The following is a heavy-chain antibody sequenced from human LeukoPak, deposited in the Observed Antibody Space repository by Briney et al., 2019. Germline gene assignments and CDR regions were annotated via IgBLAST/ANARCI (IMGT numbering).Heavy chain of an antibody. CDR1: GGTFSSYA. Sequence: SVKVSCKASGGTFSSYAISWVRQAPGQGLEWMGGIIPIFGTANYAQKFQGRVTITTDESTSTAYMELSSLRSEDTAVYYCARSQQGFWSGRDAFDIWDQGTMVTVSS. CDR2: IIPIFGTA. CDR3: ARSQQGFWSGRDAFDI. J-gene: IGHJ3*02. D-gene: IGHD3-3*01. V-gene: IGHV1-69*05.